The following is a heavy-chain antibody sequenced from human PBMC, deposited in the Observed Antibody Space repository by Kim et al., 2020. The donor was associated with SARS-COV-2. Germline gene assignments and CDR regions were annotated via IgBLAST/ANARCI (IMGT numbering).Heavy chain of an antibody. Sequence: SETLSLTCTVSGGSISSYYWSWIRQPPGKGLEWIGYIYYSGSTNYNPSLKSRVTISVDTSKNQFSLKLSPVTAADTAVYYCAREHREWLQYTANWYFDPWGRGTLVTASS. J-gene: IGHJ2*01. CDR3: AREHREWLQYTANWYFDP. D-gene: IGHD3-3*01. V-gene: IGHV4-59*01. CDR1: GGSISSYY. CDR2: IYYSGST.